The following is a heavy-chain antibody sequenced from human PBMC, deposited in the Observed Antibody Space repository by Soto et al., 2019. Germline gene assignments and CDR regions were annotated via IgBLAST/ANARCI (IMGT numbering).Heavy chain of an antibody. CDR3: VRVYCSGGSCSKPNI. V-gene: IGHV1-8*01. J-gene: IGHJ3*02. Sequence: GASVKVSCKASGYTFTSYDINWVRQATGQGLEWMGWMNPNSGNTGYAQKFQGRVTMTRNTSISTAYMELSSLRSEDTAVYYCVRVYCSGGSCSKPNIWGQGTMVTVSS. CDR2: MNPNSGNT. CDR1: GYTFTSYD. D-gene: IGHD2-15*01.